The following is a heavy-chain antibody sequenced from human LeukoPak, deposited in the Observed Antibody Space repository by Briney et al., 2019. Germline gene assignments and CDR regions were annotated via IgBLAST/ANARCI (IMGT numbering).Heavy chain of an antibody. D-gene: IGHD6-6*01. CDR2: INHSGST. CDR3: ARVSAALDAFDI. CDR1: GGSISSSSYY. J-gene: IGHJ3*02. V-gene: IGHV4-39*07. Sequence: SETLSLTCTVSGGSISSSSYYWGWIRQPPGKGLEWIGEINHSGSTNYNPSLKSRVTISVDTSKNQFSLKLSSVTAADTAVYYCARVSAALDAFDIWGQGTMVTVSS.